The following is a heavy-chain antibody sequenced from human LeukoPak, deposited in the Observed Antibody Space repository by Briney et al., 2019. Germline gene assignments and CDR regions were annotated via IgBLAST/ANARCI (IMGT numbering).Heavy chain of an antibody. Sequence: ASVKVSCKASGYTFTGYYMHWVRQAPGQGLEWMGWINPNSGGTNYAQKFQGRVTMTRDTSISTAYMELSRLRSDDTAVYYCARGSIAVAKRYAFDIWGQGTMVTVSS. J-gene: IGHJ3*02. CDR1: GYTFTGYY. D-gene: IGHD6-19*01. CDR3: ARGSIAVAKRYAFDI. CDR2: INPNSGGT. V-gene: IGHV1-2*02.